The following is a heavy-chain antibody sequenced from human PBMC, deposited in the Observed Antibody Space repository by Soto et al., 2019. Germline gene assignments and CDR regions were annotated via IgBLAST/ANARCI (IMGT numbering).Heavy chain of an antibody. CDR3: ARRRYQLHPLDY. D-gene: IGHD2-2*01. Sequence: TSETLSLTCAVYGGSFSGYYWSWIRQPPGKGLEWIGEINHSGSTNYNPSLKSRVTISVDTSKNQFSLKLSSVTAADTAVYYCARRRYQLHPLDYWGQGTLVTVSS. CDR1: GGSFSGYY. CDR2: INHSGST. J-gene: IGHJ4*02. V-gene: IGHV4-34*01.